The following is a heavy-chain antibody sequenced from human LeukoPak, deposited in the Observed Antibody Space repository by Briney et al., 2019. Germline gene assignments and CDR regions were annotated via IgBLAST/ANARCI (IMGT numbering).Heavy chain of an antibody. J-gene: IGHJ5*02. D-gene: IGHD2-15*01. CDR2: INTSGGST. CDR3: ARVRSYCSGGSCYGWFDP. CDR1: GYTFTSYY. V-gene: IGHV1-46*01. Sequence: ASVKVSCKASGYTFTSYYMHWVRQAPGQGLEWMGIINTSGGSTSYAQKFQGSVTMTRDTSTSTVYMELSSLRSEDTAVYYCARVRSYCSGGSCYGWFDPWGQGTLVTVSS.